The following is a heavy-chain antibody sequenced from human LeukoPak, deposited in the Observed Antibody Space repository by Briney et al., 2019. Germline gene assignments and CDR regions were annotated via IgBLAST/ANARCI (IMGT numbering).Heavy chain of an antibody. CDR1: GGSISSYY. J-gene: IGHJ4*02. CDR2: INHSGST. D-gene: IGHD5-12*01. CDR3: ARGPWFWATSNYFDY. V-gene: IGHV4-34*01. Sequence: SETLSLTCTVSGGSISSYYWSWIRQPPGKGLEWIGEINHSGSTNYNPSLKSRVTISVDTSKNQFSLKLSSVTAADTAVYYCARGPWFWATSNYFDYWGQGTLVTVSS.